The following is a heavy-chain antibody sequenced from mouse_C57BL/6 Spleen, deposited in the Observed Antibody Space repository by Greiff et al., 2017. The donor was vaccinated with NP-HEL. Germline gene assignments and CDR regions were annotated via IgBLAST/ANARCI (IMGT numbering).Heavy chain of an antibody. D-gene: IGHD1-1*01. CDR1: GYTFTGYW. CDR2: ILPGSGST. J-gene: IGHJ3*01. V-gene: IGHV1-9*01. Sequence: QVQLQQSGAELMKPGASVKLSCKATGYTFTGYWIEWVKQRPGHGLEWIGEILPGSGSTNYNEKFKGKATFTADTSSNTAYMQLCSLTTEDSAIYYCARGTTVSSRGFAYWGQGTLVTVSA. CDR3: ARGTTVSSRGFAY.